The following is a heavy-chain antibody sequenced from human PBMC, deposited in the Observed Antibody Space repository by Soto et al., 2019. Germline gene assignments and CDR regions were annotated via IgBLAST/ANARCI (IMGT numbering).Heavy chain of an antibody. CDR1: GDSISSGSYS. D-gene: IGHD6-19*01. Sequence: PSETLSLTCAVFGDSISSGSYSRGCIRQPPGKRLEWSGYSYHSGSTYYSPALKSRVTISLDMSKNQFSLELNSVTAADTAVYYCARVLISGWMGTGSYYGMDVWGQGTTVTVSS. CDR3: ARVLISGWMGTGSYYGMDV. V-gene: IGHV4-30-2*01. J-gene: IGHJ6*02. CDR2: SYHSGST.